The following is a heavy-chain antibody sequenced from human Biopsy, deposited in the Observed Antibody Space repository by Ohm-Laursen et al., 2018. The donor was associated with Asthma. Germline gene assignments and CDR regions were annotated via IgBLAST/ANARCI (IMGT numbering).Heavy chain of an antibody. J-gene: IGHJ6*02. CDR2: IYYSGTT. Sequence: PPGTLSLTCSLSSGSGGYMRSGNYYWGWIRQPPGKGLAWIGSIYYSGTTYYNPSLESRVTVSADTSKNQFSLKLTSVTAADTAVYYCVRGSSSWHHGPFHYYYGLDVWGQGTTATVSS. CDR3: VRGSSSWHHGPFHYYYGLDV. CDR1: SGSGGYMRSGNYY. D-gene: IGHD6-13*01. V-gene: IGHV4-39*01.